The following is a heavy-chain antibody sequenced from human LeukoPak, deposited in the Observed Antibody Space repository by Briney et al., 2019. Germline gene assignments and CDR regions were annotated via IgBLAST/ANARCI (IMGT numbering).Heavy chain of an antibody. CDR3: ARSMVRGVGNRFFDY. D-gene: IGHD3-10*01. V-gene: IGHV1-18*01. J-gene: IGHJ4*02. CDR2: ISAYNGNT. Sequence: ASVKVSCKASGYTFTSYGISWVRQAPGQGLEWMGWISAYNGNTNYAQKLQGRVTMTTDTSTSTAYMELSSLRSEDTAVYYCARSMVRGVGNRFFDYWGQGTLVTVSS. CDR1: GYTFTSYG.